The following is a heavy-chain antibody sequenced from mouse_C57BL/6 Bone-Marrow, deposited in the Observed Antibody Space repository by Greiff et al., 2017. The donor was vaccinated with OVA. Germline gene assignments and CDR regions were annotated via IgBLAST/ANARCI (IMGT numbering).Heavy chain of an antibody. V-gene: IGHV1-58*01. CDR2: IYIGNGYT. CDR3: ARVDFYYFDY. J-gene: IGHJ2*01. Sequence: VHVKQSGAELVRPGSSVKMSCKTSGYTFTSYGINWVKQRPGQGLEWIGYIYIGNGYTEYNEKFKGKATLTLDTSSSTAYLQLSRLTSEDSAIYFCARVDFYYFDYWGQGTTLTVSA. CDR1: GYTFTSYG.